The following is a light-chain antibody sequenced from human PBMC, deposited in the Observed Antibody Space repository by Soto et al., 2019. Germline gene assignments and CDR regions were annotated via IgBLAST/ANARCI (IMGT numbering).Light chain of an antibody. CDR3: KSYAGSNTYV. Sequence: QSALTQPPSASGSPGQSVTISCTGAKNDVGFYDFVSWYQHHPGKAPRLIIYEVVQRPSGVPDRFSGSKSGNTASLTVSGLQAADEADYFCKSYAGSNTYVFGSGTKGPS. J-gene: IGLJ1*01. CDR2: EVV. V-gene: IGLV2-8*01. CDR1: KNDVGFYDF.